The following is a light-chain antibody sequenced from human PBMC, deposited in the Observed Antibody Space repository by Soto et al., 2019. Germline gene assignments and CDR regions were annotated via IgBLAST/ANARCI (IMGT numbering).Light chain of an antibody. CDR1: QSVSSK. J-gene: IGKJ2*01. V-gene: IGKV3-15*01. CDR3: QQYNNWLYT. Sequence: EIVMTQSPVTLSVSPGERATLSCRASQSVSSKLAWYQQKPGQAPRLLIYGASTRASGIPARFSGSGSGTEFTLTISSLQSEDSAVYYCQQYNNWLYTFGQGTKLEIK. CDR2: GAS.